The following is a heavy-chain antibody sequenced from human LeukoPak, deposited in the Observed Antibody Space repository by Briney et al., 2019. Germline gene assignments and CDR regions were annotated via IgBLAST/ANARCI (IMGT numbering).Heavy chain of an antibody. Sequence: LPGGSLRLSCAASGFTFSSYWMTWVRQAPGKGLEWVANIKQDGSEKYYVDSVKGRFTISRDNAKNSLYLQMNSLRAEDTAVYYCARDLASQGRLYCSSTRCSKGAFDIWGQGTMVTASS. J-gene: IGHJ3*02. CDR1: GFTFSSYW. D-gene: IGHD2-2*01. CDR2: IKQDGSEK. CDR3: ARDLASQGRLYCSSTRCSKGAFDI. V-gene: IGHV3-7*01.